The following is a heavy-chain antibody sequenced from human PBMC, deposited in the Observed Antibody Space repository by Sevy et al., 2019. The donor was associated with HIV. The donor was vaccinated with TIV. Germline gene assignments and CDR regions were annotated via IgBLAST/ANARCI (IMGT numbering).Heavy chain of an antibody. CDR1: GFTFSDYA. Sequence: GGSLRLSCAASGFTFSDYAMHWVRQAPGKGLEWVAVISYDGRNNKYNADSVKGRFTISRDNSKNTLYLQMNSLRVEDTAIYYCARDRGELLSSAFDYWGQGTLVTVSS. V-gene: IGHV3-30*04. CDR3: ARDRGELLSSAFDY. D-gene: IGHD1-26*01. CDR2: ISYDGRNNK. J-gene: IGHJ4*02.